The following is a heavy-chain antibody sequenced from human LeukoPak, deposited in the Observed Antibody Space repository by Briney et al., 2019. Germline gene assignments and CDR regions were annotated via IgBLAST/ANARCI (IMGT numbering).Heavy chain of an antibody. D-gene: IGHD3-22*01. CDR2: IYYSGST. Sequence: SETLSLTCTVSGASISSYYWSWIRQPPGKGLEWIGYIYYSGSTNYNPSLKSRVTILVDTSKNQFSLRLSSVTAADTAVYYCARHRYYYDSSGYYYQPWGQGTLVTVSS. V-gene: IGHV4-59*01. CDR1: GASISSYY. CDR3: ARHRYYYDSSGYYYQP. J-gene: IGHJ5*02.